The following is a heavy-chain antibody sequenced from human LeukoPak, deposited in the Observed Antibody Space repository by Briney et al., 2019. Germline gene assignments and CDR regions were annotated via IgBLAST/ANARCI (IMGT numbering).Heavy chain of an antibody. CDR1: GGSISSGDYY. CDR3: ARDLLNEGNHLDY. Sequence: SQTLSLTCTVSGGSISSGDYYWSWIRQPPGKGLEWIGYIYYSGSTYYNPSLKSRVTISVDTSKNQFSLELSSVTAADTAVYYCARDLLNEGNHLDYWGQGTLVTVSS. CDR2: IYYSGST. D-gene: IGHD4-23*01. J-gene: IGHJ4*02. V-gene: IGHV4-30-4*01.